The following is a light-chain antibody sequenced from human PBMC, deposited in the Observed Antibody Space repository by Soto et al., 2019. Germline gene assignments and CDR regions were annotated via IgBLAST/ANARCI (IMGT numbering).Light chain of an antibody. V-gene: IGLV2-14*03. J-gene: IGLJ1*01. CDR3: SSYTSSSTFPCV. CDR2: DVS. Sequence: QSVLTQPASVSGSPGQSITISCTGTSSDVVGYNYVSWYQQHPGKAPKVMIYDVSDRPSGVSNRFSGSKSGNTASLTISGLQAEDVADYYCSSYTSSSTFPCVFGTGTKVTVL. CDR1: SSDVVGYNY.